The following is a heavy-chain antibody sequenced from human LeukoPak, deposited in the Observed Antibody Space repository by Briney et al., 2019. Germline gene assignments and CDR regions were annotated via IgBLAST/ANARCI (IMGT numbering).Heavy chain of an antibody. V-gene: IGHV3-23*01. CDR2: ISGSGFST. CDR1: GFTFSSYA. J-gene: IGHJ4*02. Sequence: GGSLRLSCAASGFTFSSYAMSSVRQALGKGLEWVSAISGSGFSTYYADSVKGRFTISRDNSKNTLYLQMDSLRVEDTAVYYCAKGSAAVRPYYFDYWGQGTLVTVSS. CDR3: AKGSAAVRPYYFDY. D-gene: IGHD6-13*01.